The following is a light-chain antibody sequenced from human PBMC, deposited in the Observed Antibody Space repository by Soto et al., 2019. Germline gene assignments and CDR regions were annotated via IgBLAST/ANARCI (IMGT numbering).Light chain of an antibody. CDR2: LGD. CDR3: AAWDDNLNAYV. CDR1: TSNIGTFY. Sequence: QLVLTQPPSASSTPGQTVTISCSGSTSNIGTFYVYWYQHLPGTAPKLLIYLGDQRASGVSDRFSGSKSGTSASLAINGLRSDDEVDYYCAAWDDNLNAYVFGSGTKLTVL. V-gene: IGLV1-47*02. J-gene: IGLJ1*01.